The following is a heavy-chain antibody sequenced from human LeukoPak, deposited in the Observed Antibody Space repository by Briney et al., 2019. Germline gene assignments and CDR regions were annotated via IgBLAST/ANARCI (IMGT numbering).Heavy chain of an antibody. J-gene: IGHJ3*02. Sequence: ASVTVSCKASGYTFTSYGISWVRQAPGQGLEWMGWISAYNGNTNYAQKLQGRVTMTTDTSTSTAYMELRSLRSDDTAVYYCARSSRRGDAFDIWGQGTMVTVSS. CDR3: ARSSRRGDAFDI. D-gene: IGHD1-14*01. V-gene: IGHV1-18*01. CDR2: ISAYNGNT. CDR1: GYTFTSYG.